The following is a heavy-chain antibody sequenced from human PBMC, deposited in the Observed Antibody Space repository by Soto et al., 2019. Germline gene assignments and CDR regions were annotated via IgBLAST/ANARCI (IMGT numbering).Heavy chain of an antibody. CDR3: AKLGITMIVVVAYFDY. CDR1: GFTFSSYA. J-gene: IGHJ4*02. Sequence: EVQLLESGGGLVQPGGSLRLSCAASGFTFSSYAMSWVCQAPGKGLEWVSAISGSGGSTYYADSVKGRFTISRDNSKNTLYLQMNSLRAEDTAVYYCAKLGITMIVVVAYFDYWGQGTLVTVSS. D-gene: IGHD3-22*01. V-gene: IGHV3-23*01. CDR2: ISGSGGST.